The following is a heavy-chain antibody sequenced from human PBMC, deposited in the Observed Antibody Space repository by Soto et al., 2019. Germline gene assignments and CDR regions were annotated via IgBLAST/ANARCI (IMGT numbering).Heavy chain of an antibody. CDR2: ISGSDGKT. Sequence: TGGSLRLSCAASGFSFGSYALSWVRQAPGKGLEWVSTISGSDGKTFYADSVKGRFSISRDTSQSTLYLQMNSLRADDTAIYYCARWSYLDYWGQGTRVTSPQ. D-gene: IGHD3-3*01. J-gene: IGHJ4*02. V-gene: IGHV3-23*01. CDR3: ARWSYLDY. CDR1: GFSFGSYA.